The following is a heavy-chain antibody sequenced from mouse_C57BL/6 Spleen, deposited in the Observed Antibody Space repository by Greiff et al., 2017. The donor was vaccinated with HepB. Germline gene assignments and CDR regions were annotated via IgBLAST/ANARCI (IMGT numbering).Heavy chain of an antibody. J-gene: IGHJ3*01. V-gene: IGHV1-55*01. CDR3: ALGDGYYFAY. CDR1: GYTFTSYW. CDR2: IYPGSGST. Sequence: QVHVKQPGAELVKPGASVKMSCKASGYTFTSYWITWVKQRPGQGLEWIGDIYPGSGSTNYNEKFKSKATLTVDTSSSTAYMQLSSLTSEDSAVYYCALGDGYYFAYWGQGTLVTVSA. D-gene: IGHD2-3*01.